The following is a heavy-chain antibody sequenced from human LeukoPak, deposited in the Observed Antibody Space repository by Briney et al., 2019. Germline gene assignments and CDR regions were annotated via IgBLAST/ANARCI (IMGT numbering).Heavy chain of an antibody. D-gene: IGHD4-23*01. V-gene: IGHV3-21*01. Sequence: GGSLRLSCAASGFTFSSYNMNWVRQAPGKGLEWVSSISSSSTYIYYADSVKGRFTISRDNARDSLWLQMNSLRAEDTAVYYCARGSRWVAGYGMDVWGQGTLVTVSS. J-gene: IGHJ6*02. CDR1: GFTFSSYN. CDR2: ISSSSTYI. CDR3: ARGSRWVAGYGMDV.